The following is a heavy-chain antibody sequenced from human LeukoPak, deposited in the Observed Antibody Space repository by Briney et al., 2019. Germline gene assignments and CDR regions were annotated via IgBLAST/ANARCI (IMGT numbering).Heavy chain of an antibody. CDR2: IYTSGST. J-gene: IGHJ2*01. CDR3: ARYGRYSWYFDL. V-gene: IGHV4-4*07. D-gene: IGHD1-1*01. CDR1: GGSIGSYY. Sequence: SETLSLTCTVSGGSIGSYYWSWIRQPAGKGLEWIGRIYTSGSTNYNPSLKSRVTISVDTSKNQFSLKLSSVTAADTAVYYCARYGRYSWYFDLWGRGTLVTVSS.